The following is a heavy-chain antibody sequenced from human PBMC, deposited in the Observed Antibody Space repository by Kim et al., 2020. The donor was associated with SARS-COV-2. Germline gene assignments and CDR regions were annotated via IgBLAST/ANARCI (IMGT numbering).Heavy chain of an antibody. J-gene: IGHJ3*01. Sequence: KGRFTISRDNAKNSLYLQMDSLRAEDTAVFYCARDQGADSSGWSSDAFDVWGQGTVVTVSS. V-gene: IGHV3-11*06. D-gene: IGHD6-19*01. CDR3: ARDQGADSSGWSSDAFDV.